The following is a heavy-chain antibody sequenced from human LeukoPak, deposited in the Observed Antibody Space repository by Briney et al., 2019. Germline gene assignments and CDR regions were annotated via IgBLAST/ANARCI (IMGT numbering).Heavy chain of an antibody. CDR2: IYGGGNI. CDR3: ARGAGHNYPYYFDY. Sequence: GGSLRLSCAASGFTVSSNYMNWVRQAPGKGLEWVSVIYGGGNIYYADSVKGRFTISRDNSKNTLYLQMNSLRAEDTAVYYCARGAGHNYPYYFDYWGQGTLVTVSS. J-gene: IGHJ4*02. CDR1: GFTVSSNY. D-gene: IGHD5-24*01. V-gene: IGHV3-53*01.